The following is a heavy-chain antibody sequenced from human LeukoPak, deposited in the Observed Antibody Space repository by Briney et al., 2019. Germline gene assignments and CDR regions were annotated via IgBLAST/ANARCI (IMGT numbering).Heavy chain of an antibody. Sequence: GGSLRLSCAASGFTFINYYMTWVRQAPGKGLEWVASINQDGTEKYYVDSVKGRFTISRDNAKNSLYLQMNSLRVEDTAVFYCAKVAKYYYGSETYYFFEHWGQGTPVTASS. V-gene: IGHV3-7*01. CDR2: INQDGTEK. CDR3: AKVAKYYYGSETYYFFEH. CDR1: GFTFINYY. D-gene: IGHD3-10*01. J-gene: IGHJ4*02.